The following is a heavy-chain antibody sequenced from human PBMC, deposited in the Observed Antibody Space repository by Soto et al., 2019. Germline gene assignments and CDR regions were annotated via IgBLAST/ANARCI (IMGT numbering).Heavy chain of an antibody. J-gene: IGHJ4*02. D-gene: IGHD6-19*01. CDR1: GYPFTSYG. Sequence: QVQLVQSGAEVKKPGASVKVSCKTSGYPFTSYGINWVRQAPGQGPEWMGWISAYNGKTSYTQKFQGRVTMTTDTSTSTAYMELRGLGSDDTAVYYCARDRLIAVTGLLHYWGQGTLVTVSS. V-gene: IGHV1-18*01. CDR3: ARDRLIAVTGLLHY. CDR2: ISAYNGKT.